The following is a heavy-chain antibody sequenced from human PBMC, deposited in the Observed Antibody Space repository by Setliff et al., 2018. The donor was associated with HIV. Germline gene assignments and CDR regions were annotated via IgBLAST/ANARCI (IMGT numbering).Heavy chain of an antibody. V-gene: IGHV4-61*01. CDR2: IYTSGST. CDR3: AAGYDTVDTAMGTSDAFDI. Sequence: SETLSLTCTVSGDSVSSRSYYWSWIRQPPGKGLEWIGRIYTSGSTNYNPSLKSRVTISVDTSKNQFSLKLSSVTAADTAVYYCAAGYDTVDTAMGTSDAFDIWGQGTMVTVSS. D-gene: IGHD5-18*01. CDR1: GDSVSSRSYY. J-gene: IGHJ3*02.